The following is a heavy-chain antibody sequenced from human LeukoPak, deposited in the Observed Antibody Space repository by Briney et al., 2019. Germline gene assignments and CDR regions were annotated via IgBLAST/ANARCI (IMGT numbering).Heavy chain of an antibody. CDR3: ARDVLGPSDS. D-gene: IGHD3-16*01. V-gene: IGHV3-7*04. CDR1: GFTFGTYW. Sequence: GGSLRLSCAASGFTFGTYWMTWVRQAPGKGLEWVANIKQDESEIYYVDSVKGRFTISRDNAKGSLYLQMDSLRAEDTAVYYCARDVLGPSDSWGQGTLVTVSS. J-gene: IGHJ4*02. CDR2: IKQDESEI.